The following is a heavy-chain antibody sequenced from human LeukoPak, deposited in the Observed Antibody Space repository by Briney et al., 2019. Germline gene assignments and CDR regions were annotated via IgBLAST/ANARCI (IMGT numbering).Heavy chain of an antibody. CDR1: GFTFSRYW. D-gene: IGHD3-22*01. CDR2: IKQDGSEK. CDR3: ARLIPITMIVVVITGYFDY. Sequence: HPGGSLRLSCAASGFTFSRYWMSWVRQAPGKGLEWVANIKQDGSEKYYVDSVKGRFTISRDNAKNSLYLQMNSLRAADTAVYYCARLIPITMIVVVITGYFDYWGQGTLVTVSS. J-gene: IGHJ4*02. V-gene: IGHV3-7*01.